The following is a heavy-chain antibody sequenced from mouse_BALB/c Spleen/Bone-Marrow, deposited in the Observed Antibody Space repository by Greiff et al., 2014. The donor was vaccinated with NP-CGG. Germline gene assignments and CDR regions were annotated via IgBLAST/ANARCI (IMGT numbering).Heavy chain of an antibody. V-gene: IGHV5-12*02. CDR2: ISNGGGST. J-gene: IGHJ4*01. CDR3: ARRGWYYAMDY. D-gene: IGHD2-3*01. CDR1: GFTFSDYY. Sequence: EVKLMESGGGLVQPGGSLKLSCATSGFTFSDYYMYWVRRTPEKRLEWVAYISNGGGSTYYPDTVKGRFTISRDNARNTLYLQMSRLKSEDTAMYYCARRGWYYAMDYWGQGTSVTVSS.